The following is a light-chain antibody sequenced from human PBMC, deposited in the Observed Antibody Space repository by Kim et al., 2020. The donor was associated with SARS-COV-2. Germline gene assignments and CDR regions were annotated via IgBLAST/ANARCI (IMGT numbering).Light chain of an antibody. Sequence: VMTQSPATLSVSPGERATLSCRASQSVGSILAWYQQRPGQPPRLLIYDASTRATGIPARFSGSGSGTEFTLTISSLQSEDFAVYYCQQCNNWPPTFGQGTKVEI. V-gene: IGKV3-15*01. CDR3: QQCNNWPPT. CDR2: DAS. CDR1: QSVGSI. J-gene: IGKJ1*01.